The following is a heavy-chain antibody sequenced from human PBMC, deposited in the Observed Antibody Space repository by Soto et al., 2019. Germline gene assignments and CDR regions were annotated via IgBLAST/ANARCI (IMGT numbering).Heavy chain of an antibody. Sequence: SVKVSCKASGGTFSSYAISWVRQAPRQGLEWMGGIIPIFGTANYAQKFQGRVTITADESTSTAYMELSSLRSEDTAVYYCACSSGEQQLVLYYWGQGTLVTVSS. V-gene: IGHV1-69*13. D-gene: IGHD6-13*01. J-gene: IGHJ4*02. CDR2: IIPIFGTA. CDR1: GGTFSSYA. CDR3: ACSSGEQQLVLYY.